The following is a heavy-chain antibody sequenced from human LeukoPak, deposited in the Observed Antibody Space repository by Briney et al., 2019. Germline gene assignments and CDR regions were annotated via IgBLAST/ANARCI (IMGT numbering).Heavy chain of an antibody. D-gene: IGHD6-19*01. CDR1: GSTFISFD. CDR2: INPNSGGT. J-gene: IGHJ4*02. V-gene: IGHV1-2*02. CDR3: ARDVAAVAGTGY. Sequence: ASVKVSCKVSGSTFISFDINWVRQAPGQGLEWMGWINPNSGGTNYAQKFQGRVTMTRDTSISTAYMELSRLRSDDTAVYYCARDVAAVAGTGYWGQGTLVTVSS.